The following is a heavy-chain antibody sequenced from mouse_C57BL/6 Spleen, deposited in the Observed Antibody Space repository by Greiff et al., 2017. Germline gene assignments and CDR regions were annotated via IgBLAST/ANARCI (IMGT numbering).Heavy chain of an antibody. CDR2: INPNNGGT. CDR3: ARDSYYYGGSNWYFDV. Sequence: EVQLQQSGPELVKPGASVKMSCKASGYTFTDYYMHWVKQSHGKSLEWIGNINPNNGGTSYNQKFKGKATLTVNKSSSTAYMELRSLTSEDSTVYYCARDSYYYGGSNWYFDVWGTGTTVTVSS. CDR1: GYTFTDYY. J-gene: IGHJ1*03. V-gene: IGHV1-22*01. D-gene: IGHD1-1*01.